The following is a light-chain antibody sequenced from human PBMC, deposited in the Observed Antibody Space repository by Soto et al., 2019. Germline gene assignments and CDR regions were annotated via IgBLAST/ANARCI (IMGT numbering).Light chain of an antibody. CDR3: KQYKEWPPFT. Sequence: ETLMTQSPATLSVSPWETATLSCRASQYVSNKVAWYQQKPGQAPSLLILGASTRATGVPARFSGSGSGTEFTLSISSLQSEDFAVYYCKQYKEWPPFTFGQGTRLEIK. J-gene: IGKJ5*01. CDR1: QYVSNK. CDR2: GAS. V-gene: IGKV3-15*01.